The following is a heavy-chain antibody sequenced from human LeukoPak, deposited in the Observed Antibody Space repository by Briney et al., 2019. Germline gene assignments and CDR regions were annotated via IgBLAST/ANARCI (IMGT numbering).Heavy chain of an antibody. CDR2: ISGSGGST. CDR3: ARDAWSIRSYFDY. J-gene: IGHJ4*02. D-gene: IGHD2-8*01. CDR1: GFTFSNYA. V-gene: IGHV3-23*01. Sequence: GGSLRLSCAASGFTFSNYAMSWVRQAPGKGLEWVSAISGSGGSTYYADSVRGRFTISRDNSENTLYLQMNSLRGEDTAVYYCARDAWSIRSYFDYWGQGTLVTVSS.